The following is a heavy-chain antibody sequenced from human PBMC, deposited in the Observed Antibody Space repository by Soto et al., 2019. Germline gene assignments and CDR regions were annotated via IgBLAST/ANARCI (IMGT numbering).Heavy chain of an antibody. CDR3: ARGIYVKSLVQGDASDKCYFDS. D-gene: IGHD2-8*02. Sequence: QVQLQQWGAGLLKPSETLSLTCAVYGGSFSGYYWTWIRQPPGKGLEWIGEINHSGSTNYNSSLKRPVTISVDTSKNQFSLLLRSVADADTAVYYCARGIYVKSLVQGDASDKCYFDSWGRGTLVTASS. V-gene: IGHV4-34*01. CDR1: GGSFSGYY. CDR2: INHSGST. J-gene: IGHJ4*02.